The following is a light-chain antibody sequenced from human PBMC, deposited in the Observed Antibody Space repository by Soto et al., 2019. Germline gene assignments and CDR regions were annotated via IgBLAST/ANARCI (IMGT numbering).Light chain of an antibody. CDR2: EVS. CDR1: SSDVGGYNY. CDR3: SSYTSSSTLL. V-gene: IGLV2-14*01. J-gene: IGLJ1*01. Sequence: QSALTQPASVSGSPGQSIAISCSGTSSDVGGYNYVSWYQQHPGRAPKLLIYEVSYWPSGVSNRFSASKSGNTASLTISGLQAEDEADYYCSSYTSSSTLLFGTGTKLTVL.